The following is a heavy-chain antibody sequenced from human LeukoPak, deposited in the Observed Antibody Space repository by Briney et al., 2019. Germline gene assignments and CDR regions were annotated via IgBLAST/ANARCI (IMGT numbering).Heavy chain of an antibody. CDR2: IYYSGST. D-gene: IGHD3-22*01. J-gene: IGHJ3*02. CDR1: GGSISSYY. CDR3: ARDLTYYDSSGYLDAFDI. Sequence: SETLSLTCTVSGGSISSYYWSWIRQPPGKGLEWIGYIYYSGSTNYNPSLKSRVTISVDTSKNQFSLKLSSVTAADTAVYYCARDLTYYDSSGYLDAFDIWGQGTMVTVSS. V-gene: IGHV4-59*12.